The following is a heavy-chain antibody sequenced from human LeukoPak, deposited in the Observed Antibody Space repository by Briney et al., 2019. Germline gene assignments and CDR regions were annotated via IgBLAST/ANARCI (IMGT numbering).Heavy chain of an antibody. CDR3: ARVGDYGDHGLDY. J-gene: IGHJ4*02. V-gene: IGHV4-39*07. CDR2: IYYSGST. D-gene: IGHD4-17*01. Sequence: SETLSLTCTVSGGSISSSSYYWGWIRQPPGKGLEWIGSIYYSGSTYYNPSLKSRVTISVDRSKNQFSLKLSSVTAADTAVYYCARVGDYGDHGLDYWGQGTLVTVSS. CDR1: GGSISSSSYY.